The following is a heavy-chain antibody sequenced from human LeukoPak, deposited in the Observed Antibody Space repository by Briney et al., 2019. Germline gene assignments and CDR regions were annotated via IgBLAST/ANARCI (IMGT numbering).Heavy chain of an antibody. CDR1: GFTFSSYA. Sequence: PGGSLRLSCAASGFTFSSYATSWVRQAPGKGLEWVSAISGSGGSTYYADSVKGRFTISRDNSKNTLYLQMNSLRAEDTAVYYCAKDYSSSWYPPLDYWGQGTLVTVSS. CDR2: ISGSGGST. J-gene: IGHJ4*02. V-gene: IGHV3-23*01. CDR3: AKDYSSSWYPPLDY. D-gene: IGHD6-13*01.